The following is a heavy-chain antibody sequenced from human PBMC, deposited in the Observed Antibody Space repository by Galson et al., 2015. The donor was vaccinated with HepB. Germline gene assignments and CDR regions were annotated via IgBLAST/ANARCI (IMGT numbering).Heavy chain of an antibody. CDR2: ISGSGGAT. CDR3: ANVPMATIVRGY. Sequence: SLRLSCAASGFTFSSYAMSWVRQAPGKGLECVSTISGSGGATHYADSVKGRFTISRDNSKNTLYLQMNNLRAEDTAVYYCANVPMATIVRGYWGQGTLVTVSS. CDR1: GFTFSSYA. D-gene: IGHD5-12*01. J-gene: IGHJ4*02. V-gene: IGHV3-23*01.